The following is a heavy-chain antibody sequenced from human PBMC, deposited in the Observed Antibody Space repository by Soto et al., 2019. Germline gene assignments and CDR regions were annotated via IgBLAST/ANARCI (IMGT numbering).Heavy chain of an antibody. CDR3: ARDLTGTVDY. CDR1: GGSISSGGYY. Sequence: SETLSLTCTVSGGSISSGGYYWSWIRQHPGKGLEWIGYIYYSGSTYYNPSLKSRVTISVDTSKNQFSLKLSSVTAADTAVYYCARDLTGTVDYWGQGTLVTVSS. J-gene: IGHJ4*02. CDR2: IYYSGST. V-gene: IGHV4-31*03.